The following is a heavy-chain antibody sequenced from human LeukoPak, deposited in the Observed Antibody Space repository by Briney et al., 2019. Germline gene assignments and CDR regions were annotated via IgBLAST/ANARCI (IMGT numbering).Heavy chain of an antibody. V-gene: IGHV5-51*01. CDR2: IYPADSDT. Sequence: GASLKISCEASGYNFASFWIGWVRPMPGKGLEWMGIIYPADSDTRYSPSFQGQVTISADKSISTAYLHWSSLKASDTAIYYCASYKVGGYSYGSEYWGQGTLVTVSS. J-gene: IGHJ4*02. CDR3: ASYKVGGYSYGSEY. D-gene: IGHD5-18*01. CDR1: GYNFASFW.